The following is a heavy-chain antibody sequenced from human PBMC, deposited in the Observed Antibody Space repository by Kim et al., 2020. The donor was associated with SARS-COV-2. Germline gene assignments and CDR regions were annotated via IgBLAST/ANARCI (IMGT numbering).Heavy chain of an antibody. J-gene: IGHJ3*02. V-gene: IGHV1-8*01. CDR2: MNPNSGNT. CDR1: GYTFTSYD. Sequence: ASVKVSCKASGYTFTSYDINWVRQATGQGLEWMGWMNPNSGNTGYAQKFQGRVTMTRNTSISTAYMELSSLRSEDTAVYYCARVKRDPMIVVVTAFDIWGQGTMVTVSS. D-gene: IGHD3-22*01. CDR3: ARVKRDPMIVVVTAFDI.